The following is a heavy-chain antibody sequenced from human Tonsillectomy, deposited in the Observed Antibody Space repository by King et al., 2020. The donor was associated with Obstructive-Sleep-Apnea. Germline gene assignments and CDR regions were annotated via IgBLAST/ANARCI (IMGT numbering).Heavy chain of an antibody. CDR2: ISYYGRNP. CDR3: ARERQYTGSDFDY. J-gene: IGHJ4*02. D-gene: IGHD3-10*01. Sequence: VQLVESGGGVVQPGGALRLSCAASGFTFNGHRMHWVRHVPGRGLQWGAVISYYGRNPRYADPGKGRFTLSRDNSKNRLFLQLNRLRAEDTAVYYCARERQYTGSDFDYWGQGTLVTVSS. CDR1: GFTFNGHR. V-gene: IGHV3-30*13.